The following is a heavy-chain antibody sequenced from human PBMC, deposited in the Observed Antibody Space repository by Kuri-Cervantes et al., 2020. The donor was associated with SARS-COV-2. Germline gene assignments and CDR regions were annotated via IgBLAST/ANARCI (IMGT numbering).Heavy chain of an antibody. CDR3: ARPSGSYSGDAFDI. CDR1: GFTVSSNY. V-gene: IGHV3-53*01. D-gene: IGHD1-26*01. J-gene: IGHJ3*02. CDR2: IYSGGST. Sequence: LSLTCAASGFTVSSNYMSWVRQAPGKGLEWVSVIYSGGSTYYADSVKGRFTISRDNSKNTLYLQMNSLRAEDTAVYYCARPSGSYSGDAFDIWGQGTMVTVSS.